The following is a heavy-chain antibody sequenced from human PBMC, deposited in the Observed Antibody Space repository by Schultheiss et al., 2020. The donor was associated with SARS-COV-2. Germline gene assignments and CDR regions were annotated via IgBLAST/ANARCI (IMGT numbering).Heavy chain of an antibody. CDR2: INDSGST. CDR3: ARDGAAAGTLAYYYYGMDV. V-gene: IGHV4-59*12. D-gene: IGHD6-13*01. J-gene: IGHJ6*02. Sequence: SETLSLTCTVSGGSISSYYWSWIRQPAGKGLEWIGEINDSGSTNCNPSLKSRVTISVDTSKNQFSLKLSSVTAADTAVYYCARDGAAAGTLAYYYYGMDVWGQGTTVTVSS. CDR1: GGSISSYY.